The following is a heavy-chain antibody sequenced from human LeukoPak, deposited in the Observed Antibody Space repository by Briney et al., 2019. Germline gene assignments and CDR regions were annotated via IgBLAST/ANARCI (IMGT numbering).Heavy chain of an antibody. J-gene: IGHJ3*02. CDR1: GGTFSSYA. CDR3: ARSIPPTPFRIAVAGTSDAFDI. Sequence: ASVKVSCKASGGTFSSYAISWVRQAPGQGLEWMGGIIPIFGTANYAQKFQGRVAITADESTSTAYMELSSLRSEDTAVYYCARSIPPTPFRIAVAGTSDAFDIWGQGTMVTVSS. D-gene: IGHD6-19*01. CDR2: IIPIFGTA. V-gene: IGHV1-69*13.